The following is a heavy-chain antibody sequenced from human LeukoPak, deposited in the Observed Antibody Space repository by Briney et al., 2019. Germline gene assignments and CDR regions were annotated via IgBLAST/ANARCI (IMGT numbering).Heavy chain of an antibody. CDR2: INPKSGVT. D-gene: IGHD1-1*01. J-gene: IGHJ4*02. CDR1: GYTFTGYY. V-gene: IGHV1-2*02. CDR3: VPSNDFYYFAY. Sequence: GASVKVSCKTSGYTFTGYYMHWVRQAPGQGLEWMGWINPKSGVTSYPQKFQGRVSMTRDTSISTAYVELSRLRSDDTAVYYCVPSNDFYYFAYWGQGTLVTVSS.